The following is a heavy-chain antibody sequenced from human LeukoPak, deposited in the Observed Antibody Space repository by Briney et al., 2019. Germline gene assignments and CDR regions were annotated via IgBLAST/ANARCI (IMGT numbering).Heavy chain of an antibody. CDR2: IIVSGAT. CDR1: GFTFSSFS. D-gene: IGHD6-25*01. J-gene: IGHJ4*02. V-gene: IGHV3-23*01. CDR3: AKGSVGNADFAS. Sequence: GALRLSCAASGFTFSSFSMTWVRQAPGQGLEWVSSIIVSGATYYADSVKGRFTISRDSFRGMLFLQMDSLRVEDTAVYFCAKGSVGNADFASWGQGALVTVSS.